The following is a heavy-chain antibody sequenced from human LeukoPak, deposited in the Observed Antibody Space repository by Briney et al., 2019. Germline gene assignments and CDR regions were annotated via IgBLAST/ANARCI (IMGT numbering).Heavy chain of an antibody. Sequence: SETLSLTCTVSGGSISSSSYYWDWIRQPPGKGLEWIGEINHSGSTNYNPSLKSRVTISVDTSKNQFSLKLSSVTAADTAVYYCARAYIDFGYYYGSGSHKPYFDYWGQGTLVTVSS. CDR1: GGSISSSSYY. D-gene: IGHD3-10*01. V-gene: IGHV4-39*07. CDR2: INHSGST. J-gene: IGHJ4*02. CDR3: ARAYIDFGYYYGSGSHKPYFDY.